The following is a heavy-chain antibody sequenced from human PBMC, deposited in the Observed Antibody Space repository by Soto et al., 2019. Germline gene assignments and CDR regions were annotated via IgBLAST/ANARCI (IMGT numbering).Heavy chain of an antibody. CDR1: GGSISGGDYY. V-gene: IGHV4-30-4*01. CDR3: ARDHMAPSSMSSY. Sequence: PSETLSLTCSVSGGSISGGDYYWSWIRQPPGKGLEWIGYISYSGTTYYNPSLKSRVTISVDTSKNQFSLKLSSVTAADTAVYYCARDHMAPSSMSSYWGQGTLVTVSS. CDR2: ISYSGTT. D-gene: IGHD6-19*01. J-gene: IGHJ4*02.